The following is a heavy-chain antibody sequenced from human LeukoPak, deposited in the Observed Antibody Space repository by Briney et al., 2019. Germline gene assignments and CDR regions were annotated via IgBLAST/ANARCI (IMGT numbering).Heavy chain of an antibody. Sequence: GGSLRLSCAASGFTFSNYWMLWVRQAPRKGLVWVSRINIDGSSTTYADSVKGRITISRDNAKNTLYLQMNSLRAEDTAVYYCTRGHHSGSYFPPDYWGQGTLVTVSS. V-gene: IGHV3-74*01. D-gene: IGHD1-26*01. J-gene: IGHJ4*02. CDR2: INIDGSST. CDR3: TRGHHSGSYFPPDY. CDR1: GFTFSNYW.